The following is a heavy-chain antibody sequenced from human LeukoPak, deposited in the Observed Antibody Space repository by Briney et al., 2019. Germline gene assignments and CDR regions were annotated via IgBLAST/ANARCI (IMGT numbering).Heavy chain of an antibody. Sequence: SETLSLTCTVSGGSISSYYWSCIRQPPGKGLEWIGYIYYSGSTNYNPSLKSRVTISVDTSKNQFSLKLSSVTAADTAVYYCARVFGVVDAFDIWGQGTMVTVSS. D-gene: IGHD3-3*01. J-gene: IGHJ3*02. V-gene: IGHV4-59*01. CDR2: IYYSGST. CDR3: ARVFGVVDAFDI. CDR1: GGSISSYY.